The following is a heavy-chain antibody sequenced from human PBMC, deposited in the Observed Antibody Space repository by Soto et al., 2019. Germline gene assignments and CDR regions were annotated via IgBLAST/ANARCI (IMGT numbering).Heavy chain of an antibody. CDR1: GYTFTSYG. J-gene: IGHJ4*02. Sequence: QVQLVQSGAEVKKPGASVKVSCKASGYTFTSYGISWVRQAPGQGLEWMGWISAYNGNTNYAQKLQGRVTMTTDTSTSTADMELRSLRSDDTAVYYCARESGVRYFDKKWDYWGQGTLVTVSS. V-gene: IGHV1-18*04. CDR2: ISAYNGNT. D-gene: IGHD3-9*01. CDR3: ARESGVRYFDKKWDY.